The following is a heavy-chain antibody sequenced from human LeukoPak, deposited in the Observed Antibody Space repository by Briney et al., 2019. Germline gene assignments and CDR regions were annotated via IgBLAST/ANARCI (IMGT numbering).Heavy chain of an antibody. Sequence: SETLSLTCTVSGGSISSYYWSWIRQPPGKGLEWIGYIYYSGSTNHNPSLKSRVTISVDTSKNQFSLKLSSVTAADTAVYYCARDLGIAVAGNYYYYGMDVWGKGTTVTVSS. V-gene: IGHV4-59*01. CDR3: ARDLGIAVAGNYYYYGMDV. CDR2: IYYSGST. CDR1: GGSISSYY. J-gene: IGHJ6*04. D-gene: IGHD6-19*01.